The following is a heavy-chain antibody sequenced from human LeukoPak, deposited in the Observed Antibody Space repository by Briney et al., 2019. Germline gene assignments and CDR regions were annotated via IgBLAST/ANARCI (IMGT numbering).Heavy chain of an antibody. CDR3: ARRRAAAGIRY. D-gene: IGHD6-13*01. CDR2: INHSGST. CDR1: GGSFSGYY. V-gene: IGHV4-34*01. Sequence: SETLSLTCAVYGGSFSGYYWSWIRQPPGKGLEWIGEINHSGSTNYNPSLKSRVTISVDTSKNQFSLKLSSVTAADTAVYYCARRRAAAGIRYWGQGTLVTVSS. J-gene: IGHJ4*02.